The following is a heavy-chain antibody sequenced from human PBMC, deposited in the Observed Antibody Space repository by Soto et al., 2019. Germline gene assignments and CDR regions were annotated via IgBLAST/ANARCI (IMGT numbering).Heavy chain of an antibody. CDR2: ISAYNGNT. CDR3: ARGVYGGEYDTQDYYYYGMDV. V-gene: IGHV1-18*01. D-gene: IGHD3-10*01. J-gene: IGHJ6*02. Sequence: ASVKVSCKASGYTFTSYGISWVRQAPGQGLEWMGWISAYNGNTNYAQKLQGRVTMTTDTSTSTAYMELRSLRSDDTAVYYCARGVYGGEYDTQDYYYYGMDVWGQGTTVTVSS. CDR1: GYTFTSYG.